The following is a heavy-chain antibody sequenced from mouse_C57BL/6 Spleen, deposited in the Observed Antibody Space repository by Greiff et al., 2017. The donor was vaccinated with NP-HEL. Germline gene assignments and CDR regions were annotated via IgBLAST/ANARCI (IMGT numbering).Heavy chain of an antibody. CDR1: GYAFSSYW. Sequence: QVQLQQSGAELVKPGASVKISCKASGYAFSSYWMNWVKQRPGKGLEWIGQIYPGDGDTNYNGKFKGKATLTADKSASTAYMQLSSLTSEDSAVYFGASTVVAPYYFDYWGQGTTLTVSS. CDR3: ASTVVAPYYFDY. J-gene: IGHJ2*01. CDR2: IYPGDGDT. D-gene: IGHD1-1*01. V-gene: IGHV1-80*01.